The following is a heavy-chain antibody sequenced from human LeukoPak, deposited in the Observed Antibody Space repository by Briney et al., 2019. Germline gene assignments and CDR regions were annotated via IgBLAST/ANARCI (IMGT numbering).Heavy chain of an antibody. CDR1: GVSITSSSYY. V-gene: IGHV4-31*03. J-gene: IGHJ6*02. CDR2: IYYSGST. Sequence: PSETLSLTCTVSGVSITSSSYYWGWIRQHPGKGLEWIGYIYYSGSTYYNPSLKSRVTISVDTSKNQFSLKLSSVTAADTAVYYCARDAPSRVRGPQLRNYYYGMDVWGQGTTVTVPS. CDR3: ARDAPSRVRGPQLRNYYYGMDV. D-gene: IGHD2-2*01.